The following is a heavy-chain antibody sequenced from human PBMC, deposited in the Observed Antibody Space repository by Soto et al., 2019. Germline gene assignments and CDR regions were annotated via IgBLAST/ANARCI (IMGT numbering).Heavy chain of an antibody. CDR2: IYWDDDK. Sequence: QITLKESGPTLVKPTQTLTLTCTFSGFSLSTSGVGVGWIRQPPGKALEWLAVIYWDDDKRSSSSLKSRLTXTXXXSXXQVVLTMTNMDPVDTATYYCAHHPYYGLAPYSFDYWGQGILVTVSS. V-gene: IGHV2-5*02. CDR1: GFSLSTSGVG. CDR3: AHHPYYGLAPYSFDY. D-gene: IGHD3-10*01. J-gene: IGHJ4*02.